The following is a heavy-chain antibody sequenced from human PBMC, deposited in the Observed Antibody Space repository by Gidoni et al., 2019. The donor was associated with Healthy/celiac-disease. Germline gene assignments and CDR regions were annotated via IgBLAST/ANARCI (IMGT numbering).Heavy chain of an antibody. Sequence: EVQLVESGVGVVRPGGSLRLSCPASGFTFDVYGMSWVCQAQGKGLEWVYVIDWNGGRKWYADSVKGRFTISRDNAKNSLYLQMNSLRAEDTALYYCARGYDWNDYWGQGTLVTVSS. V-gene: IGHV3-20*04. CDR1: GFTFDVYG. CDR3: ARGYDWNDY. D-gene: IGHD1-1*01. J-gene: IGHJ4*02. CDR2: IDWNGGRK.